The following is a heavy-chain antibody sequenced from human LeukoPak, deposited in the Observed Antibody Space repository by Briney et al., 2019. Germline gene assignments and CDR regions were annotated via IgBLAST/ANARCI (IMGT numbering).Heavy chain of an antibody. Sequence: ASVKVSCKFSVYTRTELSMHWVRQAPGKGLEWMGGFDPEDGETIYAQKFQGKVTMTEDTSTDTAYMELSSLRSEDTAVYYCATGTWATPIDYWGQGTLVTVSS. J-gene: IGHJ4*02. CDR2: FDPEDGET. CDR3: ATGTWATPIDY. CDR1: VYTRTELS. D-gene: IGHD2-15*01. V-gene: IGHV1-24*01.